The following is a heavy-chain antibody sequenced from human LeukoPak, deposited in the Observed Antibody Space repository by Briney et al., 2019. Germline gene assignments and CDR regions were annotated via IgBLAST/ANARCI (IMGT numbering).Heavy chain of an antibody. J-gene: IGHJ6*02. D-gene: IGHD4-23*01. CDR1: GYTFTTCG. CDR2: ISAYNGNT. CDR3: AREAPQTTVAPYYYGMDV. V-gene: IGHV1-18*01. Sequence: GASVKVSCKASGYTFTTCGISWVRQAPGQGLEWMGWISAYNGNTNHAQKLQDRVTMTTDTSTSTAYMELRSLRSDDTAVYYCAREAPQTTVAPYYYGMDVWGQGTTVTVSS.